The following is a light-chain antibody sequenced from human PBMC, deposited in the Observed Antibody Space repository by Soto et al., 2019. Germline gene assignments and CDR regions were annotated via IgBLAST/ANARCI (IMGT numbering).Light chain of an antibody. CDR3: LQLNSYPLT. V-gene: IGKV1-17*01. J-gene: IGKJ4*01. CDR1: QGIRRD. CDR2: AVS. Sequence: DIQMTQSPSSLSAPVGGRVTITCRASQGIRRDLGWYQQKPGKAPTRLIYAVSSLHSGVPSRFRGSGSGTEIPLTISARQPEDSGTYYCLQLNSYPLTFGGGTKVEIK.